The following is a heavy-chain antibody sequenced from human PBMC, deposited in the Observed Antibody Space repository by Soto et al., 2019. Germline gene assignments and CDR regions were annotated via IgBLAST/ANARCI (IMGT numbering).Heavy chain of an antibody. D-gene: IGHD2-21*02. CDR3: ARDRVVVTAPDAFDI. CDR2: IKQDGSEK. J-gene: IGHJ3*02. Sequence: EVQLVESGGGLVQPGGSLRLSCAASGFTFSSYWMSWGRQAPGKGLEWVANIKQDGSEKYYVDSVKGRFTISRDNAKNSLYLQMNSLRAEDTAVYYCARDRVVVTAPDAFDIWGQGTMVTVSS. CDR1: GFTFSSYW. V-gene: IGHV3-7*01.